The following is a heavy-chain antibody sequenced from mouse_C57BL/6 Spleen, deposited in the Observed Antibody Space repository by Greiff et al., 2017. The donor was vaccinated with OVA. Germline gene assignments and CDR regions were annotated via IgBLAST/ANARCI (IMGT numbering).Heavy chain of an antibody. CDR3: ARWGYGNYYAMDY. D-gene: IGHD2-1*01. V-gene: IGHV1-72*01. CDR1: GYTFTSYW. Sequence: QVQLQQPGAELVKPGASVKLSCKASGYTFTSYWMHWVQQRPGRGLEWIGRIDPNSGGTKYNEKFKSKATLTVDKPSSTANMQLSSLTSEESAVYYCARWGYGNYYAMDYWGQGTSVTVSS. J-gene: IGHJ4*01. CDR2: IDPNSGGT.